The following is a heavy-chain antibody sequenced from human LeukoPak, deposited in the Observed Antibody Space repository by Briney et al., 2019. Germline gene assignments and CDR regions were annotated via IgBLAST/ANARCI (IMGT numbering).Heavy chain of an antibody. J-gene: IGHJ4*02. CDR1: GFTFSSYW. D-gene: IGHD3-10*01. V-gene: IGHV3-74*01. CDR2: INTDGSIT. Sequence: GGSLRLSCAASGFTFSSYWMHWVRQAPGKGLVWVSRINTDGSITNYADSVKGRFSISRDNAKNTLYLQMSSLRAEDTAVYYCARDRGPRTGFMVREAYDYWGQGTLVTVSS. CDR3: ARDRGPRTGFMVREAYDY.